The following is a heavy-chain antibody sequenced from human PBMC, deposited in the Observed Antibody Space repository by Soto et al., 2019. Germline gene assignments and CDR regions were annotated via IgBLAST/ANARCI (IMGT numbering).Heavy chain of an antibody. V-gene: IGHV3-23*01. Sequence: EVQLLESGGGLVQPGGSLRLSCAASGFTFSSYAMSWVRQAPGKGLEWVSTISGSGGGTYYADSVKGRFTISRDSSKNTLYLQMNSLRAEDTAVYYCAKSNADLWSSYNYWGQGTLVTVSS. D-gene: IGHD3-3*01. CDR3: AKSNADLWSSYNY. CDR2: ISGSGGGT. CDR1: GFTFSSYA. J-gene: IGHJ4*02.